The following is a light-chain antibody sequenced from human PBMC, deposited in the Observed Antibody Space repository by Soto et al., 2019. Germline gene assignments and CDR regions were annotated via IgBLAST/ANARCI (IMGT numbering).Light chain of an antibody. Sequence: QSALTQPPSASGSPGQSVTISCTGTSSDVGGYNYVSWYQQHPGKAPKLMIYEVTNRPSGVPDRFSGSKSGNTASLTVSGLQAEDEADYYCSSYAGSNSVVFGGGTKVTVL. CDR1: SSDVGGYNY. CDR3: SSYAGSNSVV. J-gene: IGLJ2*01. V-gene: IGLV2-8*01. CDR2: EVT.